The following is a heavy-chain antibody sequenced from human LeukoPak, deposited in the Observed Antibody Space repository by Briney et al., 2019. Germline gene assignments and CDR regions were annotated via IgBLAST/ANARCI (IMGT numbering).Heavy chain of an antibody. CDR2: VNPSSISA. Sequence: GASVKVYCKASGYTVTNYYMHWVRQAPGQGLEWMGIVNPSSISASYAQKFQGRVTMTRDTSTSTVSMELSSLRSDDTAVYYCASVYQHGMDVWGQGTTVTVSS. J-gene: IGHJ6*02. CDR3: ASVYQHGMDV. V-gene: IGHV1-46*01. D-gene: IGHD2-2*01. CDR1: GYTVTNYY.